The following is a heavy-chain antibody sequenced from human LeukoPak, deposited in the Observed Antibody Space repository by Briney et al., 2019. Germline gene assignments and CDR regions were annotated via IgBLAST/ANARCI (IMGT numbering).Heavy chain of an antibody. CDR1: GDSVSSNSAA. D-gene: IGHD2-21*02. V-gene: IGHV6-1*01. CDR2: TYYRSKWYN. CDR3: AREHIVVVTALSRFDY. Sequence: SQTLSLTCAISGDSVSSNSAAWNWIRQSPSRGLEWLGRTYYRSKWYNDCAVSVKSRITINPDTSKNQFSLQLNSVTPEDTAVYYCAREHIVVVTALSRFDYWGQGTLVTVSS. J-gene: IGHJ4*02.